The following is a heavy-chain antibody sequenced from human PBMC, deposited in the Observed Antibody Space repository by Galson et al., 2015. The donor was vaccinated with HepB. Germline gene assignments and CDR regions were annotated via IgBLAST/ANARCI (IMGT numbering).Heavy chain of an antibody. V-gene: IGHV3-30*02. Sequence: SLRLSCAASGFTFSSYGMHWVRQAPGKGLERVAFIADDGSYKYYADSVRGRFTISRDNSKNTLSLQMNSLRAEDTAVYYCMKGSSGDWGQGTLVTVSS. CDR1: GFTFSSYG. J-gene: IGHJ4*02. CDR2: IADDGSYK. D-gene: IGHD3-10*01. CDR3: MKGSSGD.